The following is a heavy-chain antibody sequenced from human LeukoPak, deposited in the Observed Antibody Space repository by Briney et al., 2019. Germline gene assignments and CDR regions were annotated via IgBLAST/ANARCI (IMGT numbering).Heavy chain of an antibody. V-gene: IGHV4-34*01. CDR1: GDSMTSSY. CDR3: ARGRPEGSGWYRPYYYVDV. Sequence: PSETLSLTCSVSGDSMTSSYWTWIRQPPGKGLEWIGEINHSGSTNYNPSLKSRVTISVDTSKNQFSLKLSSVTAADTAVYYCARGRPEGSGWYRPYYYVDVWGKGTTVTVSS. J-gene: IGHJ6*03. CDR2: INHSGST. D-gene: IGHD6-19*01.